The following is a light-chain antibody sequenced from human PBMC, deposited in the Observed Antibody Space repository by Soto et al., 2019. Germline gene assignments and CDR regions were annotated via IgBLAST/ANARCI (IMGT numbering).Light chain of an antibody. V-gene: IGKV1-39*01. CDR2: GAS. CDR3: QQSHSTPWT. J-gene: IGKJ1*01. Sequence: DIQMTQSPSSLSASVGDRVTITCGASQPITTYLNWNHQKPGKAPQLLIYGASSLQSGVPSRFTGSASGTDFTLTISSLQPEDFATYHCQQSHSTPWTFGQGTKVEIK. CDR1: QPITTY.